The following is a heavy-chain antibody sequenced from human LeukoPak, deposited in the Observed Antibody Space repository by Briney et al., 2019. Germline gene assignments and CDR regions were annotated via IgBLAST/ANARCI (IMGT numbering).Heavy chain of an antibody. CDR2: TSGSSGST. Sequence: GGSLRLSCAASGFTFSSCAMRWVRQAPGKGLEWVSTTSGSSGSTYYADSVKGRFTISRDNSKNTLYLLMNSLRAEDTAVYYCAREEVVVVPAAATDDAYYYYGMDVWGQGTTVTVSS. V-gene: IGHV3-23*01. CDR1: GFTFSSCA. CDR3: AREEVVVVPAAATDDAYYYYGMDV. D-gene: IGHD2-2*01. J-gene: IGHJ6*02.